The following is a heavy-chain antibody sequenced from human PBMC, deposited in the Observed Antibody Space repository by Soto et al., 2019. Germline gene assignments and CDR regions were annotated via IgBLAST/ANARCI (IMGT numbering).Heavy chain of an antibody. J-gene: IGHJ5*02. D-gene: IGHD6-13*01. Sequence: EVQLVESGGGLVKPGGSLRLSCAASGFTFSSYSMNWVRQAPGKGLEWVSSISSSSSYIYYADSVKGRFTISRDNAKNSLYLQMNRLRAEDTAVYYCARETVAAPINWFDPWGQGTLVTVSS. CDR3: ARETVAAPINWFDP. V-gene: IGHV3-21*01. CDR2: ISSSSSYI. CDR1: GFTFSSYS.